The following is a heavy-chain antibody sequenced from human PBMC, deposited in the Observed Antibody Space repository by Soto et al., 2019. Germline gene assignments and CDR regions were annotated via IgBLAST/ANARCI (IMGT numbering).Heavy chain of an antibody. CDR1: GYSFTEYH. D-gene: IGHD2-8*01. CDR2: INPKSGGT. J-gene: IGHJ6*02. V-gene: IGHV1-2*04. Sequence: ASVKVSCKASGYSFTEYHIHWVRQAPGQGLEWLGRINPKSGGTSTAQKFQGWVTMTTDTSISTASMELTRLTSDDTAIYYCARGDSTDCSNGVCSFFYNHDMDVWGQGTTVTVSS. CDR3: ARGDSTDCSNGVCSFFYNHDMDV.